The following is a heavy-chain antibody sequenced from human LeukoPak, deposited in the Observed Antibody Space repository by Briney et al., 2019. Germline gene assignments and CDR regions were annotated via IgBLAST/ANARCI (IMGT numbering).Heavy chain of an antibody. CDR3: ARAPMGRGALY. CDR2: MNPVGGNA. Sequence: ASVKISCKASGYTFTNFDISWVRQAPGQGLEWMGWMNPVGGNAGSAQKFQGRVTLTRDTSMSTAYMEVTSLRSDDTAFYYCARAPMGRGALYWGQGTLVTVNS. J-gene: IGHJ4*02. D-gene: IGHD3-10*01. CDR1: GYTFTNFD. V-gene: IGHV1-8*01.